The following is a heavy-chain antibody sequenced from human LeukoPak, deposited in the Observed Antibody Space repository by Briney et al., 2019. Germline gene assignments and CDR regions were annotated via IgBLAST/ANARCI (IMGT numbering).Heavy chain of an antibody. D-gene: IGHD3-10*01. Sequence: SETLSLTCAVYGGSFSAYYWIWIRQPPGKGLEWIGEINHSGSTNYNPPLKSRVTISVDTSKNQFSLKLTSVTAADTAVYYCARDSGTTGEVKFDPWGQGTLVTVSS. CDR3: ARDSGTTGEVKFDP. CDR1: GGSFSAYY. V-gene: IGHV4-34*01. CDR2: INHSGST. J-gene: IGHJ5*02.